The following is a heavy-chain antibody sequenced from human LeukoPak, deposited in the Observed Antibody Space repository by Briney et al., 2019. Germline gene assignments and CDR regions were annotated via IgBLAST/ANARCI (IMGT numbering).Heavy chain of an antibody. D-gene: IGHD3-3*01. CDR1: GGTFSSYA. J-gene: IGHJ4*02. CDR3: ARVYYRRSGYYNPFDY. V-gene: IGHV1-69*13. CDR2: IIPIFGTA. Sequence: SVKLSCKASGGTFSSYAISCVRQAPGQGLEWMGGIIPIFGTANYAQKFQGSVTITADESTSTAYMELSSLRSEDTAVYYCARVYYRRSGYYNPFDYWGQGTLVTVSS.